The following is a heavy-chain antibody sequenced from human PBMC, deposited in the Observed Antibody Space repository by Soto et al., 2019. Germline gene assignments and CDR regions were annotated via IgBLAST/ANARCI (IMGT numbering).Heavy chain of an antibody. J-gene: IGHJ6*02. CDR3: AREPYYDILTGYLGYYYYYGMDV. D-gene: IGHD3-9*01. CDR2: IYYSGST. Sequence: SETLSLTCTVSGGSISSYYWSWIRQHPGKGLEWIGYIYYSGSTYYNPSLKSRVTISVDTSKNQFSLKLSSVTAADTAVYYCAREPYYDILTGYLGYYYYYGMDVWGQGTTVTVSS. CDR1: GGSISSYY. V-gene: IGHV4-59*06.